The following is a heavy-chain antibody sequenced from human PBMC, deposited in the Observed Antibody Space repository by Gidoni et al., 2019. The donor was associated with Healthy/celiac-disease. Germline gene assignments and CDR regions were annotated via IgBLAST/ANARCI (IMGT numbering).Heavy chain of an antibody. CDR3: ARGDGEGPNIVVVPAAID. J-gene: IGHJ4*02. V-gene: IGHV3-30*01. CDR1: GFTFSRSA. Sequence: QVQLVESGGGVVQPGRSLRLSCAASGFTFSRSARHWVRQAPGKGLEWVAVISYDGSNKYYADSVKGRFTISRDNSKNTLYLQMNSLRAEDTAVYYCARGDGEGPNIVVVPAAIDWGQGTLVTVSS. CDR2: ISYDGSNK. D-gene: IGHD2-2*01.